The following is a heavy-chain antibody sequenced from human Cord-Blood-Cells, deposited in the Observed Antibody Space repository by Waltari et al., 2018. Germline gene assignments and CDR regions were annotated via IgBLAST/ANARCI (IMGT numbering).Heavy chain of an antibody. CDR3: ARGTGDIVVVPAAIDYYYYYMDV. Sequence: QVQLQQWGAGLLKPSETLSLTCAVYGGSFSGYYWSWIRQPPGKGLEWMGEINHSGSTNYNPSLKSRVTISVDTSKNQFSLKLSSVTAADTAVYYCARGTGDIVVVPAAIDYYYYYMDVWGKGTTVTVSS. CDR1: GGSFSGYY. V-gene: IGHV4-34*01. CDR2: INHSGST. J-gene: IGHJ6*03. D-gene: IGHD2-2*01.